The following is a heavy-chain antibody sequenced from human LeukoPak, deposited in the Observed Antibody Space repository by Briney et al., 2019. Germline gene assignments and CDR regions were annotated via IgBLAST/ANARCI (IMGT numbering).Heavy chain of an antibody. D-gene: IGHD3-16*01. J-gene: IGHJ6*03. Sequence: PGGFLRLSCAASGYTFSSHGLTWVRQAPGKGLEWVSAMSGSGDGTYYADSVKGRFTISRDNSKNTLYLQMNSLRAEDTAVYYCAKMMGQRLYDYCMDVWGKGTTVTVSS. CDR3: AKMMGQRLYDYCMDV. CDR1: GYTFSSHG. V-gene: IGHV3-23*01. CDR2: MSGSGDGT.